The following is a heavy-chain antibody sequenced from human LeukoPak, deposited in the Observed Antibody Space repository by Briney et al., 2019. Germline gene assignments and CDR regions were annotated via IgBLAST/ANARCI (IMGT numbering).Heavy chain of an antibody. CDR1: GFTFDDYA. Sequence: PGGSLRLSCAASGFTFDDYAMHWVRQAPGKGLEWVSGISWNSGSIGYADSVKGRFTISRDNAKNSPYLQMNSLRAEDTALYYCAKGGLRALSGYSNFDYWGQGTLVTVSS. V-gene: IGHV3-9*01. CDR3: AKGGLRALSGYSNFDY. J-gene: IGHJ4*02. CDR2: ISWNSGSI. D-gene: IGHD3-22*01.